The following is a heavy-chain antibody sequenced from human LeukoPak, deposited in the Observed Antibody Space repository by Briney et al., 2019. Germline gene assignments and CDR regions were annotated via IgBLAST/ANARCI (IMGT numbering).Heavy chain of an antibody. J-gene: IGHJ3*02. CDR3: ARDSSCWSRDI. CDR2: ISSSGYI. Sequence: GGSLRLSCAASGFTFSIYSMSWVRQAPGKGLEWVSSISSSGYILYADSVKGRFTISRDNAKNSLDLQMNSLRAEDTAVYYCARDSSCWSRDIWGQGTMVSDSS. CDR1: GFTFSIYS. V-gene: IGHV3-21*01. D-gene: IGHD6-19*01.